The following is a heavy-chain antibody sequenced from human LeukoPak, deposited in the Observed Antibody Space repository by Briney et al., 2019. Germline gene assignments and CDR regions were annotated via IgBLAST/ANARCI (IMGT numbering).Heavy chain of an antibody. CDR3: AREKSFLEWLSTGRRDGYYMDV. J-gene: IGHJ6*03. Sequence: GGSLRLSCAASGFTFSSYEMNWVRQAPGKGLEWVSYTSSSGSTIYYADSVKGRFTISRDNAKNSLYLQMNSLRAEDTAVYYCAREKSFLEWLSTGRRDGYYMDVWGKGATVTVSS. V-gene: IGHV3-48*03. CDR2: TSSSGSTI. CDR1: GFTFSSYE. D-gene: IGHD3-3*02.